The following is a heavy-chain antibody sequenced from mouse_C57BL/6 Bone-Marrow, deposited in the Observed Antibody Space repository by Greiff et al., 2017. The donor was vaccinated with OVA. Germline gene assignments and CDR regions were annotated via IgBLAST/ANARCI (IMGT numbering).Heavy chain of an antibody. J-gene: IGHJ2*01. CDR2: LDPSDSYT. D-gene: IGHD2-3*01. V-gene: IGHV1-69*01. Sequence: VQLQQPGAELVMPGASVKLSCKASGYTFTSYWMHWVKQRPGQGLEWIGELDPSDSYTNYNQKFKGKSTLTVDKSSSTAYMQLSSLTAEDSAGYYCARSVYDGYYNYWGQGTTLTVSS. CDR3: ARSVYDGYYNY. CDR1: GYTFTSYW.